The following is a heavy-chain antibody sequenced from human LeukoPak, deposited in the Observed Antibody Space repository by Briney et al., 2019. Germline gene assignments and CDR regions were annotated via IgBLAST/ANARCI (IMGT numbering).Heavy chain of an antibody. J-gene: IGHJ5*02. CDR3: ASGPRMNWFDP. CDR2: INHSGST. V-gene: IGHV4-38-2*02. CDR1: GYSISSGYY. Sequence: SETLSLTCTVSGYSISSGYYWGWIRQPPGKGLEWIGEINHSGSTNYNPSLKSRVTISVDTSKNQFSLKLSSVTAADTAVYYCASGPRMNWFDPWGQGTLVTVSS. D-gene: IGHD2-8*01.